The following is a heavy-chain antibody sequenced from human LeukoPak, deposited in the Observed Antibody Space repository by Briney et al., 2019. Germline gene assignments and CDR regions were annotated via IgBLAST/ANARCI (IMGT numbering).Heavy chain of an antibody. Sequence: ASVKVSCKASGYTFTSYGISRVRQAPGQGLEWMGWISAYDGNTNYAQKLQGRVTMTTDTSTSTAYMELRSLRSDDTAVYYCARTDYGDYAMGYDYWGQGTLVTVSS. D-gene: IGHD4-17*01. CDR2: ISAYDGNT. CDR3: ARTDYGDYAMGYDY. CDR1: GYTFTSYG. V-gene: IGHV1-18*04. J-gene: IGHJ4*02.